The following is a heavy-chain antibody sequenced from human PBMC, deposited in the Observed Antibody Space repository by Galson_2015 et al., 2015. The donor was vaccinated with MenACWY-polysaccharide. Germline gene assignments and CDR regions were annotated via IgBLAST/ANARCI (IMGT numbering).Heavy chain of an antibody. V-gene: IGHV3-74*01. CDR1: GFTFSTYW. J-gene: IGHJ4*02. D-gene: IGHD5-12*01. CDR3: ARGYSTYD. CDR2: IKSDGSST. Sequence: SLRLSCAASGFTFSTYWMHWVRHAPGKGLVWVSRIKSDGSSTNYADSVKGRLTISRDNAKNTLYLQMNSLRAEDTALYYCARGYSTYDWGQGTLVTV.